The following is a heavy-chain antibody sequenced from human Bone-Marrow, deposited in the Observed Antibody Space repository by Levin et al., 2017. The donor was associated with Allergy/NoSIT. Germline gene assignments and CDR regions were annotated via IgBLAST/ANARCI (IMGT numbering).Heavy chain of an antibody. CDR3: ARDRSGYDYSWYFDL. Sequence: SCAASGFTFSSYSMNWVRQAPGKGLEWVSSISSSSSYIYYADSVKGRFTISRDNAKNSLYLQMNSLRAEDTAVYYCARDRSGYDYSWYFDLWGRGTLVTVSS. J-gene: IGHJ2*01. D-gene: IGHD5-12*01. V-gene: IGHV3-21*01. CDR1: GFTFSSYS. CDR2: ISSSSSYI.